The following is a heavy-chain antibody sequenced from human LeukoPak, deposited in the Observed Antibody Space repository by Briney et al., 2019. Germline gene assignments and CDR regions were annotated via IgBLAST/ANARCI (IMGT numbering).Heavy chain of an antibody. J-gene: IGHJ4*02. Sequence: SETLSLTCAVYGGSFSGYYWSWIRQPPGKGLEWIGEINHSGSTNYNPSLKSRVTISVDTSKNQFSLKLSSVTAADTAVYHCARGGRRGYDFWSGYPYYFDYWGQGTLVTVSS. CDR2: INHSGST. CDR3: ARGGRRGYDFWSGYPYYFDY. CDR1: GGSFSGYY. D-gene: IGHD3-3*01. V-gene: IGHV4-34*01.